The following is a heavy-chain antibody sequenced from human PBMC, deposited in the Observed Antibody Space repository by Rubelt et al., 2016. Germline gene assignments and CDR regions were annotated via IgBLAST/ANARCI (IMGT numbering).Heavy chain of an antibody. CDR3: ASQGGGLGVDY. V-gene: IGHV4-34*01. J-gene: IGHJ4*02. CDR1: GGSFSGYY. D-gene: IGHD3-3*01. CDR2: INHSGST. Sequence: QLQLQESGPGLVKPSETLSHTCAVYGGSFSGYYWSWIRQPPGKGLEWIGEINHSGSTNYNPSLKSRVTISVDTSKNQFSLKLSSVTAADTAVYYCASQGGGLGVDYWGQGTLVTVSS.